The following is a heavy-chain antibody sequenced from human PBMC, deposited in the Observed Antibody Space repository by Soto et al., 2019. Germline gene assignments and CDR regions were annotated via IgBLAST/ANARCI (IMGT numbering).Heavy chain of an antibody. CDR2: INPKSGGT. Sequence: ASVKVSCKVSGYTFTVYYTHWVRQAPGQGLEWMGWINPKSGGTMYPQKFQGRVTMTWDTSISTAYMALTRLRSDDTAVYYCARDLAKGGGSAGFDYWGQGTLVTVSS. V-gene: IGHV1-2*02. CDR3: ARDLAKGGGSAGFDY. CDR1: GYTFTVYY. D-gene: IGHD1-26*01. J-gene: IGHJ4*02.